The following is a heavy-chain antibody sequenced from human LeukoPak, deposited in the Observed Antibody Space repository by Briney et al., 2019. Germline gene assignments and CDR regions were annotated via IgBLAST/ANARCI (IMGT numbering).Heavy chain of an antibody. CDR2: IHPGDSDT. J-gene: IGHJ5*02. CDR3: ARQVPPYNWFDP. CDR1: GSRFTSYW. V-gene: IGHV5-51*01. D-gene: IGHD4/OR15-4a*01. Sequence: GESLQISCQGSGSRFTSYWVAWVRQLPGKGLEWMGIIHPGDSDTRYSPSFQGQVTISADKSISTAYLQWSSLKASDTAMYYCARQVPPYNWFDPWGQGTLVTVSS.